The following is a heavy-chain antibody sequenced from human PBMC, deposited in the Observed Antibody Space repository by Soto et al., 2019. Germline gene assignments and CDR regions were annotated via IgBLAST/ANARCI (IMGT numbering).Heavy chain of an antibody. CDR2: IYYSGST. Sequence: KASETLSLTCTVSGGSISSGDYYWSWIRQPPGKGLEWIGYIYYSGSTYYNPSLKSRVTISVDTSKNQFSLKLSSVTAADTAVYYCAGKSLLRFLEWSTPSMDVWGQGTTVTVSS. CDR3: AGKSLLRFLEWSTPSMDV. D-gene: IGHD3-3*01. V-gene: IGHV4-30-4*01. CDR1: GGSISSGDYY. J-gene: IGHJ6*02.